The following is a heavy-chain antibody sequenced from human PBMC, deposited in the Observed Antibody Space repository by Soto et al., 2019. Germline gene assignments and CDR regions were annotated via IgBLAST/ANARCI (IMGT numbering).Heavy chain of an antibody. Sequence: PGGSLRLSCTASGFTFSSYAMSWVRQAPGKELEWVSTISGNSGKTNYAESVKGRFSISRDNSKNTVHLELDSLRAEDTAVYFCAKLGFVLMELYYFHKWGQGTLVTVSS. CDR1: GFTFSSYA. CDR3: AKLGFVLMELYYFHK. V-gene: IGHV3-23*01. CDR2: ISGNSGKT. J-gene: IGHJ4*01. D-gene: IGHD1-7*01.